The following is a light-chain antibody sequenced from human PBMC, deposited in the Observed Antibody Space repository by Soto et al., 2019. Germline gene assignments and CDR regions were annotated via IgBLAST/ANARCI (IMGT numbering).Light chain of an antibody. CDR1: QSISSW. CDR2: KAS. V-gene: IGKV1-5*03. CDR3: QQYNSYSGT. Sequence: DIQMTQSPSTLSASVGDRVTITCRASQSISSWLAWYQQKPGKAPKLLIYKASSLESGVPSRFSGSGSGTEFTLTISSLQPDDFAHYYCQQYNSYSGTFGQGTKVEIK. J-gene: IGKJ1*01.